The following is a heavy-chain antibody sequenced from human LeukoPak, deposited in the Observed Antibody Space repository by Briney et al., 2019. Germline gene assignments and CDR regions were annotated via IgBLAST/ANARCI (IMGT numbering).Heavy chain of an antibody. CDR3: ASLTTVTTILIY. D-gene: IGHD4-11*01. Sequence: SETPSLTCTVSGGSISSYYWSWIRQPPGKGLEWIGYIYYSGSTNYNPSLKSRVTISVDTSKNQFSLKLSSVTAADTAVYYCASLTTVTTILIYWGQGTLVTVSS. CDR2: IYYSGST. CDR1: GGSISSYY. J-gene: IGHJ4*02. V-gene: IGHV4-59*01.